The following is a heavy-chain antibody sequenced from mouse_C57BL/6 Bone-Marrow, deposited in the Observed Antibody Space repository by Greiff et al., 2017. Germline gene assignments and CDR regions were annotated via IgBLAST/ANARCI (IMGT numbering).Heavy chain of an antibody. Sequence: VQGVESGAELARPGASVKLSCKASGYTFTRYGISWVKQRTGQGLEWIGEIYPRSGNTYYNEKFQGKATLTADKSSRPAYLALRSMTSEDSAVYFFASFDYYGSSYDYWGQGTTLTVSS. D-gene: IGHD1-1*01. CDR3: ASFDYYGSSYDY. V-gene: IGHV1-81*01. CDR1: GYTFTRYG. CDR2: IYPRSGNT. J-gene: IGHJ2*01.